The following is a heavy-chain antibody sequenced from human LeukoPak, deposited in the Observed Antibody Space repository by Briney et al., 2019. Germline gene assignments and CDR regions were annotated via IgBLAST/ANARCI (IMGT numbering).Heavy chain of an antibody. J-gene: IGHJ4*02. CDR2: ISWNSAGI. D-gene: IGHD3-22*01. CDR3: AKALTGVVVTSFVY. Sequence: GGSLRLSCAASGFTFDGYAMHWVRQAPGKGLEWVSGISWNSAGIGYADSVKGRFTISRDNAKNSLYLQMNSLRAEDTALYYCAKALTGVVVTSFVYWGQGTLVTVSS. V-gene: IGHV3-9*01. CDR1: GFTFDGYA.